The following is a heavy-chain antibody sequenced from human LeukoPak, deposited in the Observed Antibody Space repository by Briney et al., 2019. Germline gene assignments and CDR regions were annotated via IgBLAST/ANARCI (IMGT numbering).Heavy chain of an antibody. CDR3: ARESGYSYGYDAFDI. D-gene: IGHD5-18*01. CDR2: ISGSGGST. J-gene: IGHJ3*02. CDR1: GFTFSSYG. V-gene: IGHV3-23*01. Sequence: GGTLRLSCAASGFTFSSYGMSWVRQAPGKGLEWVSAISGSGGSTYYADSVKGRFTISRDNSKNTLYLQMNSLRSDDTAVYYCARESGYSYGYDAFDIWGQGTMVTVSS.